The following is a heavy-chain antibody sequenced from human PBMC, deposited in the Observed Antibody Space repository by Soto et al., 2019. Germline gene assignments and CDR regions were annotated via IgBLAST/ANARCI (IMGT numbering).Heavy chain of an antibody. Sequence: ASVKVSCKASGFTFTSSAVQWVRQARGQRLEWIGWIVVGSGNTNYAQKFQERVTITTDISTSTAYMELSSLRSEDTAVYYCARDRFSGYDPSLYFDYWGQGTLVTVSS. V-gene: IGHV1-58*01. CDR2: IVVGSGNT. J-gene: IGHJ4*02. CDR3: ARDRFSGYDPSLYFDY. CDR1: GFTFTSSA. D-gene: IGHD5-12*01.